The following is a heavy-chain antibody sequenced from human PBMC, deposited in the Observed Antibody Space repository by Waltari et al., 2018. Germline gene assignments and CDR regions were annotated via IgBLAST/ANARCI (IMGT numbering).Heavy chain of an antibody. CDR1: GFSLGSYE. Sequence: VESGGGLVQPGGSLRLSCAASGFSLGSYEMNWVRQVPGKGREWISYISESGHSTFYADSVKCRFTGSRDNAKNSLHLQMNSLRAEDSATYYCARDGRGPGLTKVDVWGQGTTVTVSS. CDR2: ISESGHST. D-gene: IGHD2-21*01. V-gene: IGHV3-48*03. CDR3: ARDGRGPGLTKVDV. J-gene: IGHJ6*02.